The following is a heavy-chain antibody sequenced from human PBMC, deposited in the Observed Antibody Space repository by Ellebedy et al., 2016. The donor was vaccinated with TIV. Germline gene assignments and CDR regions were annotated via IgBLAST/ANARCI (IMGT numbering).Heavy chain of an antibody. Sequence: GGSLRLSCAASGFTFSSYGMHWVRQAPGKGLEWVAVISYDGSNKYYADSVKGRFTISRDNSKNTLYLQMNSLRAEDTAVYYCAKGVEYSTRSWFDPWGQGTLVTVSS. J-gene: IGHJ5*02. CDR2: ISYDGSNK. CDR3: AKGVEYSTRSWFDP. CDR1: GFTFSSYG. V-gene: IGHV3-30*18. D-gene: IGHD6-6*01.